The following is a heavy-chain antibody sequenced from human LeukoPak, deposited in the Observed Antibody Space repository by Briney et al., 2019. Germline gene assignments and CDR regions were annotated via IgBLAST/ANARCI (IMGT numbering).Heavy chain of an antibody. CDR1: GGSFSGYY. V-gene: IGHV4-34*01. J-gene: IGHJ5*02. Sequence: PSETLSLTCAVYGGSFSGYYWSWIREPPGKGLEWIGEINHSGSTNYNPSLKSRVTISVDTSKNQFSLKLSSVAAADTAVYYCARGRVSSWPAQGIRRYNGFDPWGQGTLVTVSS. CDR2: INHSGST. CDR3: ARGRVSSWPAQGIRRYNGFDP. D-gene: IGHD6-13*01.